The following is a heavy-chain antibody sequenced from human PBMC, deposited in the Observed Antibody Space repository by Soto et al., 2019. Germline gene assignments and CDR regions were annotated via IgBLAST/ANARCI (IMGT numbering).Heavy chain of an antibody. CDR2: ISVNGRDT. CDR3: VRGPEQRPIDF. Sequence: PGGSLRLSCAASGFSLSDYWMHWVRQVPGKGLLWVSRISVNGRDTTYADSVKGRFTISRDNAKNTLYLQMDSLRAEDTAVYYCVRGPEQRPIDFWDHGSLVTVSS. CDR1: GFSLSDYW. J-gene: IGHJ4*01. V-gene: IGHV3-74*03. D-gene: IGHD6-19*01.